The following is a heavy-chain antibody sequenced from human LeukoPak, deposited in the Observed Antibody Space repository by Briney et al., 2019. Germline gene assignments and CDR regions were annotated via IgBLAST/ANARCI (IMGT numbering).Heavy chain of an antibody. CDR2: ISSSST. CDR1: GFTFSSYS. V-gene: IGHV3-21*01. CDR3: ARAGYCSGGSCYRFDY. J-gene: IGHJ4*02. D-gene: IGHD2-15*01. Sequence: GGSLRLSCAASGFTFSSYSMNWVRQAPGKGLEWVSSISSSSTYADSVKGRFTISRDSAKNSLYLQMNSLRAEDTAVYYCARAGYCSGGSCYRFDYWGQGTLVTVSS.